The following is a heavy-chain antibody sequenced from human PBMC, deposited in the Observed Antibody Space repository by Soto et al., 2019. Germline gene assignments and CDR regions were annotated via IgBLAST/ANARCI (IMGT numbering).Heavy chain of an antibody. CDR1: VRTFSNYT. J-gene: IGHJ6*02. D-gene: IGHD2-2*01. CDR2: IIPVFGTT. CDR3: ARSSPYIVVRKPTGNQDYYGMDV. Sequence: QVQLVQSGAEVKKPGSSVKVFCKASVRTFSNYTISWVRQAPGQGLEWMGGIIPVFGTTDYEQKFQGRVTITADGSTITAYMKLSSLRSADTAVYYCARSSPYIVVRKPTGNQDYYGMDVWGQGTTVTVSS. V-gene: IGHV1-69*01.